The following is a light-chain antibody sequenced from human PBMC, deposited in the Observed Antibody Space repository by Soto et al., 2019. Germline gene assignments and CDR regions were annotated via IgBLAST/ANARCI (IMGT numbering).Light chain of an antibody. J-gene: IGKJ3*01. CDR3: QSIFT. V-gene: IGKV3-11*01. CDR2: DVT. Sequence: EIVLTQSPATLSLSPGERATLSCRASQSVSNYLAWYQQKPGQAPRLLIYDVTNRATVIPARFSGSGSGTDFTLTISSLELEYFAVYDCQSIFTFGPGTKVDIK. CDR1: QSVSNY.